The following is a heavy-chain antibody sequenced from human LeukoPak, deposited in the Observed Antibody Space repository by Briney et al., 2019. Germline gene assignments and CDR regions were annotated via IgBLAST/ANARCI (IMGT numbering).Heavy chain of an antibody. Sequence: GESLKISCNGSGYTFTSYWIAWVRQMPGKGLEGMGIIYPGDSDTRYSPSFQGQVSISADNSISTDYLQWSSLKASDTAMYYCARHRGGSGYYYYYYMDVWGKGNTVTVSS. CDR1: GYTFTSYW. CDR2: IYPGDSDT. V-gene: IGHV5-51*01. D-gene: IGHD2-15*01. CDR3: ARHRGGSGYYYYYYMDV. J-gene: IGHJ6*03.